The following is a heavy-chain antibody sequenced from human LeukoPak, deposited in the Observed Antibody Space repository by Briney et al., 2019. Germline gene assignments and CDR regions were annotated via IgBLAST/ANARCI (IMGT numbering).Heavy chain of an antibody. CDR3: ARGGGYNWFDP. D-gene: IGHD4-23*01. CDR1: GYSISSGYY. V-gene: IGHV4-38-2*02. CDR2: INHSGST. Sequence: SSETLSLTCTVSGYSISSGYYWSWIRQPPGKGLEWIGEINHSGSTNYNPSLKSRVTISVDTSKNQFSLKLNSVTAADTAVYYCARGGGYNWFDPWGQGALVTVSS. J-gene: IGHJ5*02.